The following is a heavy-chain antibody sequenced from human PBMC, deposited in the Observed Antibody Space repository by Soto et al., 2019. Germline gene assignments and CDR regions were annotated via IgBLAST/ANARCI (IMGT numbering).Heavy chain of an antibody. CDR2: INHSGST. J-gene: IGHJ4*02. Sequence: PSETLSLTCAVYGGSFSGYYWSWIRQPPGKGLEWIGEINHSGSTNYNPSLKSRVTISVDTSKNQFSLKLSSVTAADTAVYYCASIEWPLNFDXWGQGTLVTVSS. V-gene: IGHV4-34*01. CDR1: GGSFSGYY. CDR3: ASIEWPLNFDX. D-gene: IGHD3-3*01.